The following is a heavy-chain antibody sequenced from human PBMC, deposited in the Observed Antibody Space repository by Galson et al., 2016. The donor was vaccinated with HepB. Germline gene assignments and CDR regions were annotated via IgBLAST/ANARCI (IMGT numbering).Heavy chain of an antibody. Sequence: SLRLSCAASGFTFRTYAFHWVRQAPGKGLEWVALISTDGSDKFYADSVKGRFTISRDNSKNTLFLQTSSLRAEDTAVYYCARDPARYMEWIYATWYYGMDVWGQGTTVTVSS. CDR2: ISTDGSDK. V-gene: IGHV3-30*04. CDR3: ARDPARYMEWIYATWYYGMDV. J-gene: IGHJ6*02. D-gene: IGHD3-3*01. CDR1: GFTFRTYA.